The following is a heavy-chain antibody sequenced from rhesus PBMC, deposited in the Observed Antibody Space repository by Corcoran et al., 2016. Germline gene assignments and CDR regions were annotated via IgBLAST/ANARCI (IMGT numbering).Heavy chain of an antibody. CDR2: IGGTICSP. V-gene: IGHV4-65*02. CDR3: ARQYCTGSGCYGYFDY. D-gene: IGHD2-21*01. J-gene: IGHJ4*01. CDR1: GGSISSSNW. Sequence: QVQLQESGPGLVKPSETLSLTCAVSGGSISSSNWWSWSRQPPGKGLEWIGNIGGTICSPYYHPSLQSRLTISKDTSKNQFSLKLSSVTAADTAVYYCARQYCTGSGCYGYFDYWGQGVLVTVSS.